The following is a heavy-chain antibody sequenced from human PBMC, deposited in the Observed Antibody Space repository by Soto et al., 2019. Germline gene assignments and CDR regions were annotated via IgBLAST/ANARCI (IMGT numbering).Heavy chain of an antibody. CDR1: GFTFSSYA. Sequence: QVQLVESGGGVVQPGRSLRLSCAASGFTFSSYAMHWVRQAPGKGLEWVAVISYDGSNKYYADSVKGRFTISRDNSKNTLYLQMNSLRAEDTAVYYCARGTVTTFNYDGMDVWGQGTTVTVSS. V-gene: IGHV3-30-3*01. J-gene: IGHJ6*02. CDR2: ISYDGSNK. CDR3: ARGTVTTFNYDGMDV. D-gene: IGHD4-17*01.